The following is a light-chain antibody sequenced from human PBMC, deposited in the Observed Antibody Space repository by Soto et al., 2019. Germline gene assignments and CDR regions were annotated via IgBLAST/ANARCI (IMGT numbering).Light chain of an antibody. CDR1: QSVSSSY. J-gene: IGKJ1*01. CDR2: GAS. CDR3: QQYGSSLET. V-gene: IGKV3-20*01. Sequence: ELVLTQSACTLSLSPGERATLSWGASQSVSSSYLAWYQQKHGQAPRLLIYGASSRATGIPDRFSGSGYGTDFNLTISRLEPEDFAVYYCQQYGSSLETFGQGTKVDIK.